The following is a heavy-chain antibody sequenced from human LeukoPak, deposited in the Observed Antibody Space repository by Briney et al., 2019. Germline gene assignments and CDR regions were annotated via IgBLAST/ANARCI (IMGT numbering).Heavy chain of an antibody. CDR1: GYTFTGYY. Sequence: GASVKVSCKASGYTFTGYYMHWVRQAPGQRLEWMGWINAGNGNTKYSQKFQGRVTITRDTSASTAYMELSSLRSEDTAVYYCARVTTMVRGSPPGYWGQGTLVTVSS. V-gene: IGHV1-3*01. J-gene: IGHJ4*02. D-gene: IGHD3-10*01. CDR3: ARVTTMVRGSPPGY. CDR2: INAGNGNT.